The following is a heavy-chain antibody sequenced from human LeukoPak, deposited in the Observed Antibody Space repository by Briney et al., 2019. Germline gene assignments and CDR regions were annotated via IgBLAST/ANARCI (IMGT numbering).Heavy chain of an antibody. J-gene: IGHJ5*02. CDR1: GYTFTGYS. CDR3: ARDGLDIVVVVAARLENWFDP. D-gene: IGHD2-15*01. Sequence: ASVKVSCKASGYTFTGYSMHWVRQAPGQGLEWMGWINPNSGGTNYAQKFQGRVTMTRDPSISTVYMELSRLRSDDSAVYSCARDGLDIVVVVAARLENWFDPWGQGTLVTVSS. CDR2: INPNSGGT. V-gene: IGHV1-2*02.